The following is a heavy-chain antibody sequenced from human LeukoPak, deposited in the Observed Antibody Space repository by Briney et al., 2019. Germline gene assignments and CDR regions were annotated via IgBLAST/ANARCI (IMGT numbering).Heavy chain of an antibody. CDR2: MYPSGIT. J-gene: IGHJ3*02. Sequence: PSETLSLTCTVSGGSITSNYWSWIRQPAGKGLEWIGRMYPSGITTSNPSLQSRVTMSADTSKNQFSLKLSSMTASDTAVYYCAKEGAIGGLFLLGVFDIWGQGKMVTVSS. CDR3: AKEGAIGGLFLLGVFDI. V-gene: IGHV4-4*07. CDR1: GGSITSNY. D-gene: IGHD3-16*01.